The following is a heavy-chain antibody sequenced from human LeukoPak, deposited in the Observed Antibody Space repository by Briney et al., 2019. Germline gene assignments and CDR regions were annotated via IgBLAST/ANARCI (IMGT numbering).Heavy chain of an antibody. CDR3: AKGSRFLEWLSDY. CDR2: IRYDGSNK. D-gene: IGHD3-3*01. J-gene: IGHJ4*02. V-gene: IGHV3-30*02. CDR1: GFTFSSYG. Sequence: PGGSLRLSCAASGFTFSSYGMHWVRQAPGKGLEWVAFIRYDGSNKYYADSVKGRFTISRDNSKNTLYLQMSSLRAEDTAVYYCAKGSRFLEWLSDYWGQGTLVTVSS.